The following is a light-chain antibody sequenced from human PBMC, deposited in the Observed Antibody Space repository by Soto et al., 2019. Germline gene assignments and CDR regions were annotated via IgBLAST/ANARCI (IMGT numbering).Light chain of an antibody. J-gene: IGLJ2*01. CDR2: EVT. CDR1: SSDVGGYNY. V-gene: IGLV2-8*01. CDR3: SSFAGGGNPVL. Sequence: QSALTQPPSASGSLGQSVTISCTGTSSDVGGYNYVSWHQQHPGKAPKLMIYEVTKRPSGVPDRFSGSKSGNTASLTVSGLQADDDDDYYCSSFAGGGNPVLFGGGTKLTVL.